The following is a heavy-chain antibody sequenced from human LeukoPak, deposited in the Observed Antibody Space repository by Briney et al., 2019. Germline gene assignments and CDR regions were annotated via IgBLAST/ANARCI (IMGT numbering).Heavy chain of an antibody. CDR2: ISGSGGST. Sequence: GGSLRLSCAASGFTFSSYAMSWVRQAPGKGLEWVSAISGSGGSTYYVDSVKGRFTISRDNSKNTLYLQMNSLRAEDTAVYYCAKDLGIAVAGGPVDYWGQGTLVTVSS. CDR3: AKDLGIAVAGGPVDY. CDR1: GFTFSSYA. J-gene: IGHJ4*02. V-gene: IGHV3-23*01. D-gene: IGHD6-19*01.